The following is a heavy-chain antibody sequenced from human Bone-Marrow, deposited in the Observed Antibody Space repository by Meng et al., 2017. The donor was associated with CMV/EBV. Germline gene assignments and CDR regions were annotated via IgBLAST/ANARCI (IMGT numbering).Heavy chain of an antibody. Sequence: GSLRLSCTVSGGSISSYYWSWIRQPPGKGLEWIGYIYYSGSTNYNPSLKSRVTISVDTSKNQFSLKLSSVTAADTAVYYCARDSRNWFDPWGQGTRVTGSS. CDR1: GGSISSYY. J-gene: IGHJ5*02. CDR3: ARDSRNWFDP. V-gene: IGHV4-59*01. CDR2: IYYSGST.